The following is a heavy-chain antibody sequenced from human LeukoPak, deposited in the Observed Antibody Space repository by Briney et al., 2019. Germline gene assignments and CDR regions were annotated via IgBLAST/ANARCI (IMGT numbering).Heavy chain of an antibody. CDR2: IYTSGST. V-gene: IGHV4-61*02. D-gene: IGHD2-2*02. Sequence: PSQTLSVTCTGSGGSISGGSYYWSCIRQPAGKWLGWIGRIYTSGSTNYNPSLKSRVTISVDTSKNQFSLKLSSVTAADTAVYYCASIPALEYYFDYWGQGTLVTVSS. CDR3: ASIPALEYYFDY. J-gene: IGHJ4*02. CDR1: GGSISGGSYY.